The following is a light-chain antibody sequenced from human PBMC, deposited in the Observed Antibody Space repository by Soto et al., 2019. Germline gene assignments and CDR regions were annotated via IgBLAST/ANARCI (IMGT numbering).Light chain of an antibody. CDR2: ATS. CDR1: QSITNY. CDR3: QQRYSWPVT. Sequence: EIVLTQSPATLSLSPGERATLSCRASQSITNYVGWYQQKPGQAPRLLIYATSNRATGIPARFSGSGSGTDFTLTIRSLEPEDFSVYYCQQRYSWPVTFGQGTRLEIK. J-gene: IGKJ5*01. V-gene: IGKV3-11*01.